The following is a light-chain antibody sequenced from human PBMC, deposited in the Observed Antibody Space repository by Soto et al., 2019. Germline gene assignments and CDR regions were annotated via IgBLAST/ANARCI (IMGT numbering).Light chain of an antibody. CDR3: QQYGSSPWT. V-gene: IGKV3-20*01. CDR1: QSVTSY. CDR2: DAS. J-gene: IGKJ1*01. Sequence: EIVLTQSPGTLSLSPGERATLSCRASQSVTSYLAWYQQRPGQAPRLLINDASRRATGIPDRFSGSGSGADFTLTISRLEPEDFAVYYCQQYGSSPWTFGQGTKVDIK.